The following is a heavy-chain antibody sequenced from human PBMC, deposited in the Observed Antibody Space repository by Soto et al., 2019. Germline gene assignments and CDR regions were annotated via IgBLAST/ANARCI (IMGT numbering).Heavy chain of an antibody. V-gene: IGHV3-7*03. CDR3: AGESGYCSSTSCSHSYYYYGMDV. CDR2: IKQDGSEK. J-gene: IGHJ6*02. Sequence: GGSLRLSCAASGFTFSSYAMSWVRQAPGKGLEWVANIKQDGSEKYYVDSVKGRFAISRDNAKNSLYLQMNSLRAEDTAVYYCAGESGYCSSTSCSHSYYYYGMDVWGQGTTVTVSS. D-gene: IGHD2-2*01. CDR1: GFTFSSYA.